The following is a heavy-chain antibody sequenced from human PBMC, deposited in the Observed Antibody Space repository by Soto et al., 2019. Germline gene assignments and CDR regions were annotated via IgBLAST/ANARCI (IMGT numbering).Heavy chain of an antibody. CDR2: ISYDGSNK. CDR1: GFTFSSYA. Sequence: GGSLRLSCAASGFTFSSYAMHWVRQAPGKGLEWVAVISYDGSNKYYADSVKGRFTISRDNSKNTLYLQMNSLRGEDTAVYYCASGGRGRPAAGPNFDYWGQGTLVTVSS. CDR3: ASGGRGRPAAGPNFDY. V-gene: IGHV3-30-3*01. D-gene: IGHD6-13*01. J-gene: IGHJ4*02.